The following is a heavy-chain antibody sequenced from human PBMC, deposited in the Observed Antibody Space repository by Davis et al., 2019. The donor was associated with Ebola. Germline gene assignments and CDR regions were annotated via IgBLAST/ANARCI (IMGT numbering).Heavy chain of an antibody. D-gene: IGHD5-12*01. Sequence: SGPTLVKPTQTLTLTCTFSGFSLSTSGVGVGWIRQPPGKALEWLALIYWDDDKRYSPSLKSRLTISKDTSKNQVVLTMTNMDPVDTATYYCARDIVATRTNWFDPWGQGTLVTVSS. CDR3: ARDIVATRTNWFDP. V-gene: IGHV2-5*02. CDR2: IYWDDDK. J-gene: IGHJ5*02. CDR1: GFSLSTSGVG.